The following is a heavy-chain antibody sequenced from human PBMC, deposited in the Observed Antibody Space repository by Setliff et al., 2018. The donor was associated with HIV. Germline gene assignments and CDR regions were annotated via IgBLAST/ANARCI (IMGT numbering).Heavy chain of an antibody. CDR3: ARRVILSYGYYFDY. V-gene: IGHV4-34*01. J-gene: IGHJ4*02. CDR2: INHSGST. CDR1: GGSFSGYY. Sequence: PSETLSLTCAVYGGSFSGYYWSWIRQPPGKGLEWIGEINHSGSTNYNPSLKSRVTISVDTSKNQFSLKLSSVTAADTAVYHCARRVILSYGYYFDYWGQGTLVTVSS. D-gene: IGHD3-16*02.